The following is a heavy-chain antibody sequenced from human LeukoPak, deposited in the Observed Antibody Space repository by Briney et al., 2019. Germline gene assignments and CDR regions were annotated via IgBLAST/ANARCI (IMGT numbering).Heavy chain of an antibody. Sequence: SVKVSCKASGGTFSSYAISWVRQAPGQGLEWMGGIIPIFGTANYAQKFQGRVTITADESTSTAYMELSSLRSEDTAVYYCARPNGGDSSPSMDYWGQGTLVTVSS. CDR1: GGTFSSYA. CDR2: IIPIFGTA. J-gene: IGHJ4*02. CDR3: ARPNGGDSSPSMDY. D-gene: IGHD2-21*02. V-gene: IGHV1-69*13.